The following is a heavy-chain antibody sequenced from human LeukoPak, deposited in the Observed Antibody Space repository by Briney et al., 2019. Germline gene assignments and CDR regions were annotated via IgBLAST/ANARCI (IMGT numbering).Heavy chain of an antibody. CDR3: ARVRAAAAQEFDY. Sequence: SETLSLTCTVSGGSISSSSYYWGWIRQPPGKGLEWIGSIYYSGSTYYNPSLKSRVTISVDTSKNQFSLKLSSVTAADTAVYYCARVRAAAAQEFDYWGQGTLVTVSS. CDR2: IYYSGST. D-gene: IGHD6-13*01. CDR1: GGSISSSSYY. V-gene: IGHV4-39*07. J-gene: IGHJ4*02.